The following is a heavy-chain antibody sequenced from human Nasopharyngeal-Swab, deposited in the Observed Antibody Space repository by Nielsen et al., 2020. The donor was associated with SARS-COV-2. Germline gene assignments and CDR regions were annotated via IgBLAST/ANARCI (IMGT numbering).Heavy chain of an antibody. CDR3: ARDPTSVAGTGDYYYGMDV. Sequence: ASVKVSCKASGYTFTGYYMHWVQQAPGQGLEWMGRINPNSGGTNYAQKFQGRVPMTRDTSISTAYMELSRLRSDDTAVYYCARDPTSVAGTGDYYYGMDVWGQGTTVTVSS. V-gene: IGHV1-2*06. D-gene: IGHD6-19*01. CDR1: GYTFTGYY. J-gene: IGHJ6*02. CDR2: INPNSGGT.